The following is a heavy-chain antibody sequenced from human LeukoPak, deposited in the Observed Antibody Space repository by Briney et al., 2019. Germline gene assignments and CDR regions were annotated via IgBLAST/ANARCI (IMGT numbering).Heavy chain of an antibody. CDR2: ISSSGSTI. CDR1: GFTFSSFS. CDR3: ARDMEAGWSVDY. J-gene: IGHJ4*02. D-gene: IGHD2-15*01. V-gene: IGHV3-48*04. Sequence: PGGSLRLSCEVSGFTFSSFSMSWVRQAPGKGLEWVSYISSSGSTIYYADSVKGRFTISRDNAKNSLYLQMNSLRAEDTAVYYCARDMEAGWSVDYWGQGTLVTVSS.